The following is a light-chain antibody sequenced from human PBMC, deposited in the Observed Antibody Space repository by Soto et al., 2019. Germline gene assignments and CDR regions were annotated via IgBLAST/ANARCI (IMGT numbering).Light chain of an antibody. CDR2: AAS. Sequence: DIQMTQSPSAMSASVGDRVTITCRASEDIRNHLVWFQQKPGTVPKRLIYAASYLQSGVPSRFSGSGSGTDFTLTISRLQPEDFATYYCLPHSRYPLTFGGGTKVE. CDR1: EDIRNH. CDR3: LPHSRYPLT. J-gene: IGKJ4*01. V-gene: IGKV1-17*03.